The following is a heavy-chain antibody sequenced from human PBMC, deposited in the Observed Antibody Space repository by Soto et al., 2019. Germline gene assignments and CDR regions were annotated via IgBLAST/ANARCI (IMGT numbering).Heavy chain of an antibody. D-gene: IGHD2-15*01. J-gene: IGHJ4*02. CDR1: GYIFIDYW. Sequence: GESLKISCKASGYIFIDYWIGWVRQMPGKGLEWMGIVYPRDSDTRYSPSFQGQVTISADRSTGTAFLQWRSLKASDTALYYCARPPLPGYSIHFNSWGQGTLVTVSS. CDR2: VYPRDSDT. CDR3: ARPPLPGYSIHFNS. V-gene: IGHV5-51*01.